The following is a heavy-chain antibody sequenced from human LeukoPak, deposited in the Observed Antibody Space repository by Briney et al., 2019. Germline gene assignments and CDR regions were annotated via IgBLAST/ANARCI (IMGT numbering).Heavy chain of an antibody. V-gene: IGHV4-59*01. J-gene: IGHJ4*02. CDR3: ARAYTAMATLDY. Sequence: TSETLSLTCTVSGGSISSYYWSWIRQPPGKGLEWIGYIYYSGSTNYNPSLKSRVTISVDTSKNQFSLKLSSVTAADTAVYYCARAYTAMATLDYWGQGTLVTVSS. CDR2: IYYSGST. CDR1: GGSISSYY. D-gene: IGHD5-18*01.